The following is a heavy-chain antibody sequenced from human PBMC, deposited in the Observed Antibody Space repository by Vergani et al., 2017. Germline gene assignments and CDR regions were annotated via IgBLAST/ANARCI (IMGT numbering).Heavy chain of an antibody. J-gene: IGHJ3*01. Sequence: EVQVVESGGGLVQPGGSLRLSCAASGFTFIMHAMSWVRQAPGKGLEWVSGISWNSGAVDYADSVRGRFTISRDNAKNSLFLEMNSLRFEDTAVYFCTKGSVYYHDSAGHGYDPYTGFDLWGQGTLVTVSS. D-gene: IGHD5-12*01. CDR2: ISWNSGAV. CDR3: TKGSVYYHDSAGHGYDPYTGFDL. CDR1: GFTFIMHA. V-gene: IGHV3-9*01.